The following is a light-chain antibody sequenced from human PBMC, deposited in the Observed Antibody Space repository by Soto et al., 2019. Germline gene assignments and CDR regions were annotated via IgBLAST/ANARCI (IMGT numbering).Light chain of an antibody. CDR1: YSNIGSRP. CDR2: SNN. CDR3: AAWDDSLNVYV. V-gene: IGLV1-44*01. J-gene: IGLJ1*01. Sequence: QSVLTQPPSASGTPGQRVTISCSGSYSNIGSRPVNWYQQFPGTAPKLLIYSNNQRPSGVPDRFSGSKSGTSASLAISGPQSEDEADYYCAAWDDSLNVYVFGTGTKVTVL.